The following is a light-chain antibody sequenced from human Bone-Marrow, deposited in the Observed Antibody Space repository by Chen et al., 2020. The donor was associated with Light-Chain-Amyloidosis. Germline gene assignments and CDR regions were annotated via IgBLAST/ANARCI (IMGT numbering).Light chain of an antibody. CDR3: QSADSSGTYEVI. V-gene: IGLV3-25*03. CDR1: DLPTKY. Sequence: SYELTQPPSVSVSPGQTARITCSGDDLPTKYAYWYQHKPGQAPVLVIHRDTERPSGILERFSGSSSGTTATLTISGVQAEDEADYHCQSADSSGTYEVIFGGGTKLTVL. CDR2: RDT. J-gene: IGLJ2*01.